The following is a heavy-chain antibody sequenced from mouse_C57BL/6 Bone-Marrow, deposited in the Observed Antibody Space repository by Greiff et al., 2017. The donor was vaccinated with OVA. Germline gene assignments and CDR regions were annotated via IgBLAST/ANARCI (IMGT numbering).Heavy chain of an antibody. J-gene: IGHJ2*01. CDR1: GYTFTSYG. CDR2: IYPRSGNT. CDR3: ARWSYYYGRLDY. V-gene: IGHV1-81*01. D-gene: IGHD1-1*01. Sequence: QVQLQQSGAELARPGASVKLSCKASGYTFTSYGISWVKQRTGQGLEWIGEIYPRSGNTYYNEKFKGKATLTADKSSSTAYMELRSLTAEDSAVYFCARWSYYYGRLDYWGQGTTLTVSS.